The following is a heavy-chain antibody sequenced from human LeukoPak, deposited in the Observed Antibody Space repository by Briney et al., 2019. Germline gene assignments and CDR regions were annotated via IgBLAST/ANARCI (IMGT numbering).Heavy chain of an antibody. J-gene: IGHJ3*02. D-gene: IGHD1-26*01. Sequence: GGSLRLSCAASEFTFSSYSMSWVRQAPGKGLEWASYISSSSSYIYYADSLKGRFTISRDNAKNSLYLQMNSLRAEDTAVYYCARHGSYGAFDIWGQGTMVTVSS. CDR2: ISSSSSYI. CDR3: ARHGSYGAFDI. V-gene: IGHV3-21*01. CDR1: EFTFSSYS.